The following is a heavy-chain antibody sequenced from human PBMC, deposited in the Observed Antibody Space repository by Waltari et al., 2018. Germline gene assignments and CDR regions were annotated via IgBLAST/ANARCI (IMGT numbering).Heavy chain of an antibody. CDR3: ARHPAMTIMLWYFDL. D-gene: IGHD2-8*01. Sequence: QVQLQESGPGLVKPSQTLSLTCTVAGASRSSGTYCWTWTRQPAGKTLEWVGLFCTSGSSNSNPSLKSRVTVSVDTSKNQFSLKLSSVTAADTAVYYCARHPAMTIMLWYFDLWGRGTLVTVSS. V-gene: IGHV4-61*02. CDR2: FCTSGSS. CDR1: GASRSSGTYC. J-gene: IGHJ2*01.